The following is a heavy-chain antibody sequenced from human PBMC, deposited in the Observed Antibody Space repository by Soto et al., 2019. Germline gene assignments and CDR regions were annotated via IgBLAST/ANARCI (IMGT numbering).Heavy chain of an antibody. CDR2: IYSGGNT. J-gene: IGHJ6*02. CDR3: ARDKSVYYYYYGMDV. Sequence: EVQLVESGGGLVQPGGSLRLSCTASGFTVSSNYMSWVRQAPGKGLEWVSVIYSGGNTYYADSVKGRFTISRDNSKNTLYLQMNSLRAEDTAVYYCARDKSVYYYYYGMDVWGQGTTVTVSS. V-gene: IGHV3-66*01. CDR1: GFTVSSNY.